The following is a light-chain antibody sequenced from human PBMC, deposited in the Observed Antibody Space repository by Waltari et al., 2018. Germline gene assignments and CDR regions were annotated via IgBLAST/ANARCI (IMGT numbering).Light chain of an antibody. V-gene: IGKV4-1*01. CDR2: WAS. CDR3: QQYYSRRT. CDR1: QSILYNSNDKNY. J-gene: IGKJ1*01. Sequence: IVMTQPPDSLAVSLGERATINCKSSQSILYNSNDKNYLAWYQQKPGQSPKLLIYWASTRESGVPDRFSGNGSGTDFTLTISSLQAEDVAVYYCQQYYSRRTFGQGTKVEI.